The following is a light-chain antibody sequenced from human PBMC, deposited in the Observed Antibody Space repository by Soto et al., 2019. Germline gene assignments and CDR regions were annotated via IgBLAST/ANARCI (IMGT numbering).Light chain of an antibody. CDR2: DAS. V-gene: IGKV1-5*01. CDR3: QQYKNYLT. CDR1: QSISTW. J-gene: IGKJ3*01. Sequence: DIQMTQSPSTLSASVGDRVTITCRASQSISTWLAWYQQKPGKAPKVLIYDASNLESGVPSRFSGSGSGTEFTLTISSLQPDDFATYYCQQYKNYLTFGPGTKVDIK.